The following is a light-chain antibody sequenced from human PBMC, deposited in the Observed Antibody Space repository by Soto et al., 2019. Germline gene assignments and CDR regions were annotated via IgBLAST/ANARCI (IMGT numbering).Light chain of an antibody. J-gene: IGKJ2*01. V-gene: IGKV1-39*01. CDR1: QSISSY. CDR2: AAS. Sequence: DIQRTQSPSSLSASVGDRVTITCRASQSISSYLNWYQQKRGKAPKLLIYAASSLQSGVPSRFSGSGSGTDFTLTISSLQPADFATYYCQQSYSTPHTFGQGTKLEIK. CDR3: QQSYSTPHT.